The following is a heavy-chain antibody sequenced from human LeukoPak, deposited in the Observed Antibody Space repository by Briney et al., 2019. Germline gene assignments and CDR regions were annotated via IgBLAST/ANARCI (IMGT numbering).Heavy chain of an antibody. Sequence: GGSLRLSCAASGFTFSSYTITWVRQAPGKGLEWVSSISGSGGSTYYADSVKGRFTISRDSSKNTLFLQMNSLRAEDTSIYYCAKRNSGCNSDYWGQGTLVTVSS. CDR2: ISGSGGST. J-gene: IGHJ4*02. V-gene: IGHV3-23*01. D-gene: IGHD6-19*01. CDR3: AKRNSGCNSDY. CDR1: GFTFSSYT.